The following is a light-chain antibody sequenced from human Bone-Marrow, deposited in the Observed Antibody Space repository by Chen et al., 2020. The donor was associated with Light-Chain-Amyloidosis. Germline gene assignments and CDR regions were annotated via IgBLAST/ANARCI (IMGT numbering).Light chain of an antibody. CDR1: QSVSNNY. J-gene: IGKJ2*03. V-gene: IGKV3-20*01. Sequence: EIVLTQSPGTLSLSPGERATLSCRASQSVSNNYLAWYQQKPGQAPGLLIYGASSRATDIPDRFSGSGSGTDFTLTISRLEPEDFAVYYCQHYGGSPLFSFGPGTKLEIK. CDR3: QHYGGSPLFS. CDR2: GAS.